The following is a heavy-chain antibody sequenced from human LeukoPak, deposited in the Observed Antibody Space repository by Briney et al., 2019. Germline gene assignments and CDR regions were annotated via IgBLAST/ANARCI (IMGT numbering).Heavy chain of an antibody. CDR3: ARGGYSNYPLVDY. D-gene: IGHD4-11*01. V-gene: IGHV1-2*02. J-gene: IGHJ4*02. Sequence: ASVKVSCKASGYTFTGYYMHWVRQAPGQGLEWMGWINPNSGGTNYAQKFQGRVTITADESTSTAYMELSSLRSEDTAVYYCARGGYSNYPLVDYWGQGTLVTVSS. CDR2: INPNSGGT. CDR1: GYTFTGYY.